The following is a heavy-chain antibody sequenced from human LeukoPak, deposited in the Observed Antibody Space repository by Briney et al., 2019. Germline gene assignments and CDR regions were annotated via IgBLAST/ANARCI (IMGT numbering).Heavy chain of an antibody. D-gene: IGHD6-13*01. CDR1: GDSVSSNSA. V-gene: IGHV6-1*01. CDR2: TYYRSKWYN. Sequence: SQTLSLTCGISGDSVSSNSAWNWIRQSPSRGLEWLGRTYYRSKWYNDYAVSVKSRIIINPDTSKNQFSLQLNSVTPEDTAVYYCAREEQLAPPDGFDIWGQGTMVTVSS. J-gene: IGHJ3*02. CDR3: AREEQLAPPDGFDI.